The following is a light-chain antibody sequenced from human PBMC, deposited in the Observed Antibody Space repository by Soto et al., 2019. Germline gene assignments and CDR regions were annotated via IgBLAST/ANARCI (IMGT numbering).Light chain of an antibody. V-gene: IGLV3-21*04. J-gene: IGLJ3*02. Sequence: SYELTQSPSVSVAPGKTARITCEGNTIGSKSVHWYQQKPGQAPVLVIYYDSDRPSGIPERFSGSNSGNTATLTISRVEAGDEADYYCQVWNSSSDHWVFGGGTKLTVL. CDR3: QVWNSSSDHWV. CDR1: TIGSKS. CDR2: YDS.